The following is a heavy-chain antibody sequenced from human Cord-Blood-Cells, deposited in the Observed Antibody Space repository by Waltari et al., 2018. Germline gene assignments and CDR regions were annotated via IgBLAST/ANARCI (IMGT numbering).Heavy chain of an antibody. CDR1: GFTFSGSA. J-gene: IGHJ2*01. Sequence: EVQLVESGGGLVQPGGSLKLSCAASGFTFSGSAMHWVRQASGKGLEWVGRNRSKANSYATAYAASVKGRFTISRDDSKNTAYLQMNSLKTEDTAVYYCTRRGLRYFDLWGRGTLVTVSS. CDR2: NRSKANSYAT. V-gene: IGHV3-73*02. CDR3: TRRGLRYFDL.